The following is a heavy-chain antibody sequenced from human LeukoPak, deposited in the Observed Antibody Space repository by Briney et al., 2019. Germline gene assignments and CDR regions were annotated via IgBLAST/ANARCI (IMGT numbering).Heavy chain of an antibody. CDR1: GFTFSSYG. D-gene: IGHD3-10*01. CDR2: ISYDGSNK. V-gene: IGHV3-30*18. J-gene: IGHJ6*02. Sequence: GRSLRLSCAASGFTFSSYGMHWVRQAPGKGLEWVAVISYDGSNKYYADSVKGRFTISRDNSKNTLYLQMNSLRAEDTAVYYCAKDPNYYGSGSYSAYYYYGMDVWGQGTTVTVSS. CDR3: AKDPNYYGSGSYSAYYYYGMDV.